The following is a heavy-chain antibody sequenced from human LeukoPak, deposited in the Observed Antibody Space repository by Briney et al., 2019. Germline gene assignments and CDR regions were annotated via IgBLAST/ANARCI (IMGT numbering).Heavy chain of an antibody. J-gene: IGHJ4*02. CDR1: GGTFSSYA. Sequence: SVKVSCKASGGTFSSYAISWVRQAPGQGLEWMGRIIPILGIANYAQKFQGRVTITADKSTSTAYMELSSLRSEDTAVYYCARGPPSGSPDYWGQGTLVTVSS. D-gene: IGHD3-22*01. CDR3: ARGPPSGSPDY. CDR2: IIPILGIA. V-gene: IGHV1-69*04.